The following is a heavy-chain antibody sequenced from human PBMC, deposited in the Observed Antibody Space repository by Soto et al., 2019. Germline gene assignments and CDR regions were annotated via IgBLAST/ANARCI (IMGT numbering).Heavy chain of an antibody. V-gene: IGHV4-61*01. CDR2: VYYSGST. CDR3: ARDPGYYDTSGYYQAPFDY. D-gene: IGHD3-22*01. J-gene: IGHJ4*02. CDR1: GGSVSSGSYY. Sequence: TSETLSLTCTVSGGSVSSGSYYWSWIRQPPGKGLEWIGYVYYSGSTNYNPSLKSRVTISIDPSKNQVSLKLSSVTAADTAVYYCARDPGYYDTSGYYQAPFDYWGQGALVTVSS.